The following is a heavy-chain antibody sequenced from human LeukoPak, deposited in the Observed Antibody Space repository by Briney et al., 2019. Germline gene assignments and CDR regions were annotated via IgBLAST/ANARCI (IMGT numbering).Heavy chain of an antibody. CDR3: ARDQGGATGY. J-gene: IGHJ4*02. CDR2: ISSSSSYI. CDR1: GFTFSSYS. D-gene: IGHD1-26*01. Sequence: PGRSLRLSCAASGFTFSSYSMNWVRQAPGKGLEWVSSISSSSSYIYYADSVKGRFTISRDNAKNSLYLQMNSLRAEDTAVYYCARDQGGATGYWGQGTLVTVSS. V-gene: IGHV3-21*01.